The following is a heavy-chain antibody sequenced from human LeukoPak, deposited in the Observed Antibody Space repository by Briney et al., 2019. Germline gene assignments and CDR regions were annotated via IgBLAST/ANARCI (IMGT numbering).Heavy chain of an antibody. V-gene: IGHV3-7*01. D-gene: IGHD5-12*01. J-gene: IGHJ6*03. Sequence: PGGSLRLSCAASGFTFSSIWMSWVRQAPGKGLEWVANINQDGREKYYVDSVKGRFTISRDNAKNSLYLQMNSLRAEDTAVYYCAKDTVKVKTISRVPHYMDVWGKGTTVTISS. CDR3: AKDTVKVKTISRVPHYMDV. CDR1: GFTFSSIW. CDR2: INQDGREK.